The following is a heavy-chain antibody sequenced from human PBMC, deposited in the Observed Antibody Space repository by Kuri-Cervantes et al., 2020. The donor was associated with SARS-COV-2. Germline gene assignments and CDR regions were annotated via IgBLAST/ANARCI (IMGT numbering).Heavy chain of an antibody. J-gene: IGHJ4*02. CDR2: ISGSGGST. CDR1: GFTFSSYA. D-gene: IGHD5-24*01. Sequence: GESLKISCAASGFTFSSYAMSWVRQAPGKGLEWVSAISGSGGSTYYADSVKGRSTISRDNSKNTLYLQMNSLRAEDTAVYYCAKVGDGYNCDYWGQGTLVTVSS. V-gene: IGHV3-23*01. CDR3: AKVGDGYNCDY.